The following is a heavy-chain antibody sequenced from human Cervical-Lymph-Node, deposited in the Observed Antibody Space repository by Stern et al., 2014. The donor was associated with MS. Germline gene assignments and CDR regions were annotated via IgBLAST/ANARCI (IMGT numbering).Heavy chain of an antibody. CDR2: IKRDGSEK. J-gene: IGHJ5*02. CDR3: VREGQENWFDP. CDR1: GFTFSSNW. V-gene: IGHV3-7*01. Sequence: EVQLVESGGGLVQPGGSLRLSCAASGFTFSSNWMSWVRQSPGKGLEWVANIKRDGSEKFYVDSVKGRFTISRDNAKNSLYLQMNSLRAEDTAVYYCVREGQENWFDPWGQGALVTVSS.